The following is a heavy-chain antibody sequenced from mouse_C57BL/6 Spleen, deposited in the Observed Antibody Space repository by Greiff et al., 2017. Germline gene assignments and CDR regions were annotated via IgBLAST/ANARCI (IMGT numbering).Heavy chain of an antibody. Sequence: QVQLQQPGAELVMPGASVKLSCKASGYTFTSYWMHWVKQRPGQGLEWIGEIDPSDSYTNYNQKFKGKSTLTVDKSSSTAYMQLSSLTSEDSAFYYCARRSYWYFDVWGTGTTVTVSS. CDR2: IDPSDSYT. CDR3: ARRSYWYFDV. V-gene: IGHV1-69*01. J-gene: IGHJ1*03. CDR1: GYTFTSYW.